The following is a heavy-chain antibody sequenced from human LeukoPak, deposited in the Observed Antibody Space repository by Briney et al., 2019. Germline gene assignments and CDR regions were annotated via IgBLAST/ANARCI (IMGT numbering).Heavy chain of an antibody. CDR2: TSYDGIDK. CDR3: ARAPYFDSSGYYHDLDY. CDR1: GFTFSSYG. V-gene: IGHV3-30*03. J-gene: IGHJ4*02. Sequence: PGGSLRLSCAVSGFTFSSYGMHWVRQAPGKGLEWFADTSYDGIDKYYADSVRGRFTISRDNSKNTLYLQMNSLRAEDTAVYYCARAPYFDSSGYYHDLDYWGQGTLVTVSS. D-gene: IGHD3-22*01.